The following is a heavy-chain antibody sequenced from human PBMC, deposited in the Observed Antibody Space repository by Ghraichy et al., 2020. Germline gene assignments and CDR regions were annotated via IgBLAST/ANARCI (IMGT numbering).Heavy chain of an antibody. D-gene: IGHD2-8*01. J-gene: IGHJ6*02. Sequence: SETLSLTCTVSGGSISSSSYYWGWIRQPPGKGLEWIGSIYYSGSTYYNPSLKSRVTISVDTSKNQFSLKLSSVTAADTAVYYCARWGYASHGMDVWGQGTTVTVSS. CDR2: IYYSGST. CDR3: ARWGYASHGMDV. V-gene: IGHV4-39*01. CDR1: GGSISSSSYY.